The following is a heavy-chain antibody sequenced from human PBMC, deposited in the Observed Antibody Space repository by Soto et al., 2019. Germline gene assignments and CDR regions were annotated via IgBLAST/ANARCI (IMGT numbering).Heavy chain of an antibody. Sequence: HPGGSLRLSCAASGFTFSSYGMHWVRQAPGKGLEWVAVISYDGSNKYYADSVKGRFTISRDNSKNTLYLQMNSLRAEDTAVYYCAKDIAAALYYYYGMDVWGQGTTVTVSS. CDR2: ISYDGSNK. CDR1: GFTFSSYG. D-gene: IGHD6-13*01. V-gene: IGHV3-30*18. CDR3: AKDIAAALYYYYGMDV. J-gene: IGHJ6*02.